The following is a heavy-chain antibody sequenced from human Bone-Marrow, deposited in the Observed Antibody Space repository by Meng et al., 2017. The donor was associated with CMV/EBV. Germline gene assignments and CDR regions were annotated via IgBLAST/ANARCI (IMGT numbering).Heavy chain of an antibody. CDR3: AKDSHIAVAGIGIFGMAV. CDR2: ISYDGSNK. CDR1: GFTFSSYA. D-gene: IGHD6-19*01. V-gene: IGHV3-30-3*01. J-gene: IGHJ6*02. Sequence: GGSLRLSCAASGFTFSSYAMHWVRQAPGKGLEWVAVISYDGSNKYYADSVKGRFTISRDNSKNTLYLQMNSLRTEDTALYYCAKDSHIAVAGIGIFGMAVWGQGPTVTVSS.